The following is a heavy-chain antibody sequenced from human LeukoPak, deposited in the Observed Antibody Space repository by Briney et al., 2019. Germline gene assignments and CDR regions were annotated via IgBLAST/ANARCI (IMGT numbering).Heavy chain of an antibody. J-gene: IGHJ3*02. CDR1: GGSISSYY. D-gene: IGHD5-12*01. CDR3: ARHGSQGDAFDI. CDR2: IYYSGST. V-gene: IGHV4-59*08. Sequence: SETLSLTCTVSGGSISSYYWSWIRQPPGKGLEWIGYIYYSGSTNYNPSLKSRVTISVDTSKNQFSLKLSSVIAADTAVYYCARHGSQGDAFDIWGQGTMVTVSS.